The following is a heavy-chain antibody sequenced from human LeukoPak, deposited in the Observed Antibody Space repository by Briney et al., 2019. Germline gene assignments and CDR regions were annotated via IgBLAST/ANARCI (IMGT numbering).Heavy chain of an antibody. V-gene: IGHV4-39*01. CDR3: ARHKSSGWVDY. D-gene: IGHD6-19*01. J-gene: IGHJ4*02. CDR2: IYYSGST. CDR1: GGSFSNSY. Sequence: SETLSLTCAVSGGSFSNSYWSWIRQPPGKGLEWIGSIYYSGSTYYNPSLKSRVTISVDTSKNQFSLKLSSVTAADTAVYYCARHKSSGWVDYWGQGTLVTVSS.